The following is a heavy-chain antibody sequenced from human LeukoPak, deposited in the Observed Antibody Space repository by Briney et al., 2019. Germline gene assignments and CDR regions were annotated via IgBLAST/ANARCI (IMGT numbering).Heavy chain of an antibody. CDR1: GGSITSSSYS. J-gene: IGHJ4*02. CDR3: ARSPPSCSGDSCYSFDS. V-gene: IGHV4-39*07. Sequence: SETLSLTCTVSGGSITSSSYSWGWIRQPPGKGLEWIASMSYSGSTYYNPSLKSRVTISVDTSRNQFSLKLSSVTAADTAVYYCARSPPSCSGDSCYSFDSWGQGTLVSVSS. D-gene: IGHD2-15*01. CDR2: MSYSGST.